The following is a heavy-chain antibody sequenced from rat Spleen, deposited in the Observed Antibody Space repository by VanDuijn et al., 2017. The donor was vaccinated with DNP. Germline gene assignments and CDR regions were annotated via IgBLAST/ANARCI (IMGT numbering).Heavy chain of an antibody. CDR2: ITSDGSSP. CDR1: GLTFSNYD. V-gene: IGHV5-7*01. Sequence: EVQLVESGGDLVQPGRSMKLSCAASGLTFSNYDMAWVRQAPKTGLEWVATITSDGSSPYYRESVKGRFTISRDNAETTLYLQMDSLRSEYTATYYWTADTMMVPFDYWGQGVMVTVSS. D-gene: IGHD1-12*03. J-gene: IGHJ2*01. CDR3: TADTMMVPFDY.